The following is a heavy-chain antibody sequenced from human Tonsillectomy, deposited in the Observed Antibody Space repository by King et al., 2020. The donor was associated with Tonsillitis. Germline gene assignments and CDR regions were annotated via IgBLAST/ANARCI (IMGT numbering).Heavy chain of an antibody. CDR3: AKEEGYYYDSSGYYGYDY. Sequence: VQLQESGPGLVKPSETLSLTCTVSGGSMSSYYWSWIRQPPGKGLEWVAVISYDGSNKYYADSVKGRFTISRDNSKNTLYLQMNSLRAEKTAVYYCAKEEGYYYDSSGYYGYDYWGQGTLVTVSS. J-gene: IGHJ4*02. V-gene: IGHV3-30*18. CDR2: ISYDGSNK. CDR1: GGSMSSYY. D-gene: IGHD3-22*01.